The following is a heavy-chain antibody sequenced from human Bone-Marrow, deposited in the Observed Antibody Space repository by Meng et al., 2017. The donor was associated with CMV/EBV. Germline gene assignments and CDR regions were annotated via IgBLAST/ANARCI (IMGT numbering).Heavy chain of an antibody. CDR1: GYTFTSYG. J-gene: IGHJ5*02. V-gene: IGHV1-18*01. CDR2: ISAYNGNT. CDR3: ARDLRSSSWQDEFPLNWFDP. D-gene: IGHD6-13*01. Sequence: ASVKVSCKASGYTFTSYGISWVRQAPGQGLEWMGWISAYNGNTNYAQKLQARVTMTTDTSTSTAYMELRSLRSDDTAVYYCARDLRSSSWQDEFPLNWFDPWGQGTLVTVSS.